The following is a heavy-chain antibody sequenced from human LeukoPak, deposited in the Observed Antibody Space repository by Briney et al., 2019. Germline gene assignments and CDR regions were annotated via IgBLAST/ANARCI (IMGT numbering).Heavy chain of an antibody. J-gene: IGHJ3*01. CDR3: ARESPATFDSAFDV. V-gene: IGHV1-2*02. Sequence: PGASVKVSCKASGYTFTGYYIHWVRQAPGQGLEWLGYIITDSGDTNYAQTFQARITMTRDTSITTAYMELSGLTSDDSAVYYCARESPATFDSAFDVWGQGTLVTVSS. CDR2: IITDSGDT. CDR1: GYTFTGYY. D-gene: IGHD3-9*01.